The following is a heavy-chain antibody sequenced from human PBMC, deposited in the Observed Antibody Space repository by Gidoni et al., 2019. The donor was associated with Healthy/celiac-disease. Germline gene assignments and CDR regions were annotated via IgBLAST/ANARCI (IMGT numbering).Heavy chain of an antibody. D-gene: IGHD4-17*01. CDR2: IYWNDDK. J-gene: IGHJ5*02. Sequence: QITLKESGPTLVKPTQTLTLTCPFSGFSLSTSGVGVGWIRQPPGKALEWLALIYWNDDKRYSPSLKSRLTITKDTSKNQVVLTMTNMDPVDTATYYCAHSTYGDYDLNWFDPWGQGTLVTVSS. V-gene: IGHV2-5*01. CDR3: AHSTYGDYDLNWFDP. CDR1: GFSLSTSGVG.